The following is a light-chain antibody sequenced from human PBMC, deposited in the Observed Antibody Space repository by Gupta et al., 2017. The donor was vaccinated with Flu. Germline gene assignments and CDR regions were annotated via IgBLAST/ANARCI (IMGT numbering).Light chain of an antibody. V-gene: IGKV3-20*01. J-gene: IGKJ3*01. CDR2: EAS. CDR1: RDISSNF. CDR3: QQFGTIPFT. Sequence: EGTTPACWAGRDISSNFVAWYQQKPGQAPRLPMSEASDRATATPDSFSGSGSGTEFTLTISSLEPGDVAVDYCQQFGTIPFTFGPGTKVDIK.